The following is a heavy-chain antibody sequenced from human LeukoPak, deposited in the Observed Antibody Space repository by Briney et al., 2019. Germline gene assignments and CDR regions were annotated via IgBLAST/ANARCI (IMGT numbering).Heavy chain of an antibody. V-gene: IGHV3-49*04. CDR1: GFTIGDYA. J-gene: IGHJ4*02. D-gene: IGHD1-26*01. Sequence: GVSVRLSGTAYGFTIGDYAMRWDRQAPGKGREWVGFIRSKAYGGTTKYAASVKVRFTISRDDSKSIAYLQMNSLKTEDTAVYYCTRGSTRVDYWGQGTLVTVSS. CDR3: TRGSTRVDY. CDR2: IRSKAYGGTT.